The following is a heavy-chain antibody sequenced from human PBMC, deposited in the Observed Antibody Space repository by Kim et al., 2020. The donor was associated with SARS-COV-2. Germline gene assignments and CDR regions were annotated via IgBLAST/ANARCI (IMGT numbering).Heavy chain of an antibody. V-gene: IGHV1-2*02. J-gene: IGHJ4*02. CDR1: GYTFTAYF. CDR3: VRSQTSFSVAGHFDY. Sequence: ASVKVSCKASGYTFTAYFIHWVRQAPGQGLEWMGWINPHSGDTSSAHNFQGRVTMTRDTSISTAYLELSSLRSDDAAVYYCVRSQTSFSVAGHFDYWGQGTLATVSS. CDR2: INPHSGDT. D-gene: IGHD6-19*01.